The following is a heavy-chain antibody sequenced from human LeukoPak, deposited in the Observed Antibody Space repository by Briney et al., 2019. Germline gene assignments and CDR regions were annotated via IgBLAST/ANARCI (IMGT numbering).Heavy chain of an antibody. CDR2: IKSKTDGGTT. J-gene: IGHJ6*02. CDR1: GFTFSNAW. CDR3: TTSYLDYYYYGMDV. Sequence: PGGSLRLSCAASGFTFSNAWMSWVRQAPGKGLEWVGRIKSKTDGGTTDYAAPVKGRFTISRDDSENTLYLQMNSLKTEDTAVYYCTTSYLDYYYYGMDVWGQGTTVTVSS. V-gene: IGHV3-15*01.